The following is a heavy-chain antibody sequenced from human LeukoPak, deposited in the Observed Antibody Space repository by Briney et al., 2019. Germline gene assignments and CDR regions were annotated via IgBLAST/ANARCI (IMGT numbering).Heavy chain of an antibody. CDR1: GGSFNGYY. V-gene: IGHV4-34*01. Sequence: SETLSLTCAVYGGSFNGYYWSWIRQPPGKGLEWIGEINHSGSTNYSPSLKSRVTLSVDTSKNQFSLRLSSLTAADTAVYYCARRITGTTSDSFDYWGQGTLVTVSS. D-gene: IGHD1-20*01. CDR3: ARRITGTTSDSFDY. CDR2: INHSGST. J-gene: IGHJ4*02.